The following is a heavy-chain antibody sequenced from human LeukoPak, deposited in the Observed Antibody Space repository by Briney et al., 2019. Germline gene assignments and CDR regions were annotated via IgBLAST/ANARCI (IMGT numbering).Heavy chain of an antibody. CDR2: INPNSGGT. V-gene: IGHV1-2*04. CDR1: GYIFTGYY. D-gene: IGHD1/OR15-1a*01. CDR3: ARDATGTRPITFDMDV. J-gene: IGHJ6*02. Sequence: ASVTVSCKASGYIFTGYYMHWVRQAPGQGLEWMGWINPNSGGTNYAQKLQGWVTMTRDTSISTAYMELSRLRSDDTAVYYCARDATGTRPITFDMDVWGQGATVTVSS.